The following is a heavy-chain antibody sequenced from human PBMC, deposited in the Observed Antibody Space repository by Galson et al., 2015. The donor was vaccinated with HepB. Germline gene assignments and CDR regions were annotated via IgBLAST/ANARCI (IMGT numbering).Heavy chain of an antibody. D-gene: IGHD3-10*01. CDR3: ARSSWRGGTNTD. Sequence: SLRLSCAASGFTVSSNYMSWVRQAPGKGLEWVSVIYAGGNTYYADSVKGRFTISRHNSKNNFYLQMNSLRTNDTAVYYCARSSWRGGTNTDWGQGTLVTVSS. J-gene: IGHJ4*02. CDR2: IYAGGNT. CDR1: GFTVSSNY. V-gene: IGHV3-53*04.